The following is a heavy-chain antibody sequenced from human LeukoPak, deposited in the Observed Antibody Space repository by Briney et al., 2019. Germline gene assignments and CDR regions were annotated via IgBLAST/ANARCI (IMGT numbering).Heavy chain of an antibody. CDR1: SASITSSPHF. CDR3: ARGRTGAQWLPTDYYYMDV. Sequence: SETLSLTCTVSSASITSSPHFWGWIRQPPGKGLEWIGYIYYSGSTNYNPSLKSRVTISVDTSKNQFSLKLSSVTAADTAVYYCARGRTGAQWLPTDYYYMDVWGKGTTVTISS. V-gene: IGHV4-61*05. CDR2: IYYSGST. D-gene: IGHD6-19*01. J-gene: IGHJ6*03.